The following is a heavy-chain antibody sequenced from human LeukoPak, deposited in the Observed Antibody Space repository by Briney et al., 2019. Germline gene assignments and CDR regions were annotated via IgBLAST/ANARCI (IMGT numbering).Heavy chain of an antibody. Sequence: KPGGSLRLSCTVSGFTVSSNSMNWVRQAPGKGLEWVSSISSSSSYIYYADSVKGRFTISRDNAKNSLYLQMNSLRAEDTAVYYCARDRGYDYVWGSYRYWAFDIWGQGTMVTVSS. CDR1: GFTVSSNS. D-gene: IGHD3-16*02. CDR2: ISSSSSYI. CDR3: ARDRGYDYVWGSYRYWAFDI. J-gene: IGHJ3*02. V-gene: IGHV3-21*01.